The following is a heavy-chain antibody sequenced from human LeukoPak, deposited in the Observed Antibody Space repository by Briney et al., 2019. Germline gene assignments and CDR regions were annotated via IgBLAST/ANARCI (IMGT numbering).Heavy chain of an antibody. CDR1: GFTFSNYA. V-gene: IGHV3-23*01. D-gene: IGHD1-26*01. CDR3: AKQIGATAPYFDY. J-gene: IGHJ4*02. Sequence: GGSLRLPCAVSGFTFSNYAMSWVRQAPGKGLEWVSGISGSGGSTFYADSVKGQFTISRDNSKNTLYLQMNSLRAEDTAVYYCAKQIGATAPYFDYWGQGTLVTVSS. CDR2: ISGSGGST.